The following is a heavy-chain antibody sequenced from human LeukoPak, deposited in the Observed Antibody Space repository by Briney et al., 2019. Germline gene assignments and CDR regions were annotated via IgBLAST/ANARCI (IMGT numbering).Heavy chain of an antibody. V-gene: IGHV1-2*02. Sequence: ASVKVSCKASGYTFSDYNMHWVRQAPGQGLEWMGWINPNSGGTNYAQKFQGRVTMTRDTSISTAYMELSRLRSDDTAVYYCARERDVVVPAALYYYYYYGMDVWGQGTTVTVSS. CDR3: ARERDVVVPAALYYYYYYGMDV. J-gene: IGHJ6*02. CDR2: INPNSGGT. CDR1: GYTFSDYN. D-gene: IGHD2-2*01.